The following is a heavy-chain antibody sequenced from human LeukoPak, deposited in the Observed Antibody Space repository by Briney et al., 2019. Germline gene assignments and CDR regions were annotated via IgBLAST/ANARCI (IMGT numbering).Heavy chain of an antibody. CDR3: VAHSNGGSGDGTTSDH. CDR1: GFTSDDYYYG. V-gene: IGHV3-20*04. CDR2: IHWNCVSA. Sequence: GGSLRLSCAGSGFTSDDYYYGMSGVRLPPGKGLEGVSSIHWNCVSAGYSDSLNGRFIISRDNVNKSPYLSMDGLRTEDTAFYYCVAHSNGGSGDGTTSDHWGQGTLVTVSS. J-gene: IGHJ4*02. D-gene: IGHD2-8*01.